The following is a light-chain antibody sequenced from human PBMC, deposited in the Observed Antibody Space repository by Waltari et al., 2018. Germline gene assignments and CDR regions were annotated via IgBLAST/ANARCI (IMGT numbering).Light chain of an antibody. CDR3: QQYGTLPPWT. CDR2: GAS. Sequence: EIVLPQSPGTLSLSPGERATLSCRASQSVTSNYLSWYQKKPGQAPRLLIYGASSRASGIPDRFSGSGSGTEFTLSISRLEPEDFAVYYCQQYGTLPPWTFGQGP. J-gene: IGKJ1*01. V-gene: IGKV3-20*01. CDR1: QSVTSNY.